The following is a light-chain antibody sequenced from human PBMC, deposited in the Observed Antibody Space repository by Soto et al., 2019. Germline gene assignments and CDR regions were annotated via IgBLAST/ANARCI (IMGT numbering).Light chain of an antibody. J-gene: IGLJ1*01. CDR1: SSDVGGYNY. CDR3: TSYRKGPLYV. Sequence: QSVLTQPASVSGSPGQSITISCTGTSSDVGGYNYVSWYQHHPGKAPKLIIFDVSNRPSGVSNRFSGSKSGNTASLTISGLQLEDEAEYYCTSYRKGPLYVFGSGTKVTVL. V-gene: IGLV2-14*03. CDR2: DVS.